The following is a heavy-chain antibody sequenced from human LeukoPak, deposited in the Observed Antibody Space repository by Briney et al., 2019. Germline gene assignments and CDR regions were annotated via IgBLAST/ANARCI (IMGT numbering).Heavy chain of an antibody. CDR1: GFTFSSYA. CDR3: AKQYCSGGSCGLDY. CDR2: ISGSGGST. D-gene: IGHD2-15*01. V-gene: IGHV3-23*01. J-gene: IGHJ4*02. Sequence: GGSLRLSCAASGFTFSSYAMSWVRQAPGKGLEWVSAISGSGGSTYYADSVKGRFTISRNNSKNTLYLQMNSLRAEDTAVYYCAKQYCSGGSCGLDYWGQGTLVTVSS.